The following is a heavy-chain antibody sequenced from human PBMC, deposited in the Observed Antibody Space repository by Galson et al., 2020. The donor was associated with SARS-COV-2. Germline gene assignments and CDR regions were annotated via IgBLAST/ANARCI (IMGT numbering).Heavy chain of an antibody. D-gene: IGHD4-17*01. CDR3: ARVTTVVTGDNWFDP. Sequence: SETLSLTCTVSGGSMSSSSYYWGWIRQPPGKGLEWIGSIYYSGSAYYNPSLKSRVTISVDTSKNQFSLKLSSVTAADTAVYYCARVTTVVTGDNWFDPWGQGTLVTVSS. V-gene: IGHV4-39*07. CDR1: GGSMSSSSYY. CDR2: IYYSGSA. J-gene: IGHJ5*02.